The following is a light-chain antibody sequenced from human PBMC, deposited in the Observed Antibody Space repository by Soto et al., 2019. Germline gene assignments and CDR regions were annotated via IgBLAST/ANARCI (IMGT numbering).Light chain of an antibody. CDR1: SSDVGGYNY. J-gene: IGLJ2*01. CDR3: QLWDSSSGHVV. V-gene: IGLV2-14*01. Sequence: QSALTQPASVSGSPGQSITISCTGTSSDVGGYNYVSWYQQHPGKAPKLMIYEVSNRPSGIPERFSGSNSGNTATLTISRVEAGDEADYYCQLWDSSSGHVVFGGGTQLTVL. CDR2: EVS.